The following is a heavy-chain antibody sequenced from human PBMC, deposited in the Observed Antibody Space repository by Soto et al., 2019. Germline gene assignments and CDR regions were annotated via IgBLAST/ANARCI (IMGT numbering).Heavy chain of an antibody. D-gene: IGHD3-22*01. CDR1: GGTFSSYA. Sequence: SVKVSCKASGGTFSSYAISWVREAAGQGLEWMGGIIPIFGTANYAQKFQGRVTITADKSTSTAYMELSSLRSEDTAVYYCAREVRLLLYGINWFDPWGQGTLVTVSS. J-gene: IGHJ5*02. CDR3: AREVRLLLYGINWFDP. CDR2: IIPIFGTA. V-gene: IGHV1-69*06.